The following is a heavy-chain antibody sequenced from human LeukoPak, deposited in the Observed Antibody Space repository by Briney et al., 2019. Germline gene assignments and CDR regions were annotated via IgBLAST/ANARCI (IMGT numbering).Heavy chain of an antibody. J-gene: IGHJ4*02. D-gene: IGHD5-18*01. CDR1: GYTLSKLS. V-gene: IGHV1-24*01. CDR3: ATGIQLSPAASFYFDY. CDR2: FDPGTGET. Sequence: ASVKVSCKVSGYTLSKLSMHWVRQAPGKGLEWMGGFDPGTGETIYAQRFQGRLTVTEDIFTDTANMELSSLRSEDTAVYYCATGIQLSPAASFYFDYWGQGTLVTVSP.